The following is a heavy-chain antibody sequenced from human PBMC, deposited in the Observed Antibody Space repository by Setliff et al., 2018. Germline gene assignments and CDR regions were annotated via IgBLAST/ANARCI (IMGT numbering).Heavy chain of an antibody. CDR2: IYTSGNT. D-gene: IGHD6-19*01. J-gene: IGHJ5*02. V-gene: IGHV4-61*09. CDR3: ARNRLLIAVDQGFDP. CDR1: GGSISSGSYY. Sequence: TLSLTCAVSGGSISSGSYYWGWIRQPAGKGLEWIGHIYTSGNTDYSPSLKSRITISVDTSKNQFSLKLSSVTAADTAVYYCARNRLLIAVDQGFDPWGQGTLVTV.